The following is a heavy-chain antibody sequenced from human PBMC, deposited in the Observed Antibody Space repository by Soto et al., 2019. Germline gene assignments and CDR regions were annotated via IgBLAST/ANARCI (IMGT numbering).Heavy chain of an antibody. CDR3: AKAGPPAKYFDS. V-gene: IGHV3-23*01. CDR1: GFTFSSYA. Sequence: GGSLRLSCAASGFTFSSYAMRWVRQAPGKGLEWVSAIRGSGGSTYYADSVKGRFTISRDNSKNTLYLQMNSLRAEDTAVYYCAKAGPPAKYFDSWGQGTLVTAPQ. J-gene: IGHJ4*02. CDR2: IRGSGGST.